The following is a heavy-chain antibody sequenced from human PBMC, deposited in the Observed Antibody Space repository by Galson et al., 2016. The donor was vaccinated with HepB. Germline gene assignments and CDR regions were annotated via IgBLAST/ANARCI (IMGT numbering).Heavy chain of an antibody. D-gene: IGHD3-9*01. V-gene: IGHV3-23*01. J-gene: IGHJ4*02. Sequence: SLRLSCAVSGFTFSNFPMSWVRQAPGKGLEWISAISGSGGTTYYADSVKGRFAISRDNSKDTLYLEMNSLRAGDTAIYYCAKGLTGGNSAWFFDYWGQGTLISVSS. CDR3: AKGLTGGNSAWFFDY. CDR1: GFTFSNFP. CDR2: ISGSGGTT.